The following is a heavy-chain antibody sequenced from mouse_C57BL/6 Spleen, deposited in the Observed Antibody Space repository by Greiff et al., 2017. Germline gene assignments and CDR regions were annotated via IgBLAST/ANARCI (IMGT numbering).Heavy chain of an antibody. CDR1: GYAFSSSW. CDR3: ARRTPMDY. CDR2: LYPGDGDT. J-gene: IGHJ4*01. Sequence: QVQLQQSGPELVKPGASVKISCKASGYAFSSSWMNWVKQRPGKGLGWIGRLYPGDGDTNYNGKFKGKATLTADKSSSTAYMQLSSLTSEDSAVYFCARRTPMDYWGQGTSVTVSS. V-gene: IGHV1-82*01.